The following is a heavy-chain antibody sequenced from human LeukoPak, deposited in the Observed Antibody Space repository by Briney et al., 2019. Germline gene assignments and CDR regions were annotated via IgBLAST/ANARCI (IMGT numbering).Heavy chain of an antibody. CDR1: GFTFDDYG. CDR2: INWNGGRT. D-gene: IGHD2-15*01. Sequence: AGGSLRLSCAASGFTFDDYGMSWVRQAPGKGLEWVSGINWNGGRTGYADSVKGRFTISRDNAKNSLYLQMNSLRAEDTAVYYCARALRGYCSGGSCAYGYWGQGTLVTVSS. J-gene: IGHJ4*02. V-gene: IGHV3-20*04. CDR3: ARALRGYCSGGSCAYGY.